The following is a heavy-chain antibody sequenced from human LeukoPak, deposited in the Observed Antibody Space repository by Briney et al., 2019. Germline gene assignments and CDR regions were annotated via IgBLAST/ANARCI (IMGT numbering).Heavy chain of an antibody. CDR1: GYTFTGYY. V-gene: IGHV1-2*06. D-gene: IGHD3-22*01. CDR3: ATARFVSGSYYFDY. J-gene: IGHJ4*02. Sequence: GASVKVSCKASGYTFTGYYMHWVRQAPGQGLEWMGRINPNSGGTNYAQKFQGRVTMTRDTSISTAYMELSRLRSDATAVYYYATARFVSGSYYFDYWGQGTLVTVSS. CDR2: INPNSGGT.